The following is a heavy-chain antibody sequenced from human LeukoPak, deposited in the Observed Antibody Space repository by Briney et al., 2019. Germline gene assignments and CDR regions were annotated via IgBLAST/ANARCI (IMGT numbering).Heavy chain of an antibody. J-gene: IGHJ4*01. CDR1: GGSFSGYY. Sequence: SETLSLTCAVYGGSFSGYYWSWIRQPPGKGLEWIGEINNSGSTNYNPSLKSRVTISVDTSKNQFSLKLSSVTAADTAVYYCARGYILTEYGIAWYFDNWGQGTLVTVYS. V-gene: IGHV4-34*01. CDR3: ARGYILTEYGIAWYFDN. CDR2: INNSGST. D-gene: IGHD3-9*01.